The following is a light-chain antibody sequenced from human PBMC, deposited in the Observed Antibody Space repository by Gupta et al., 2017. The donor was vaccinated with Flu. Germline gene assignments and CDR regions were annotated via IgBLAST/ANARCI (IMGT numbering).Light chain of an antibody. J-gene: IGKJ1*01. CDR2: KGS. CDR3: SQGKHPWT. CDR1: QSLGYSDGNTY. V-gene: IGKV2-30*01. Sequence: DVVMTQSPLSLPVTLGQPASISCRSSQSLGYSDGNTYLDWLQQRPGQSPRRIIYKGSNRDSGGTAGFRGSGESNDFTLKSSWVEDEDGGVYYGSQGKHPWTFGQGTKVEIK.